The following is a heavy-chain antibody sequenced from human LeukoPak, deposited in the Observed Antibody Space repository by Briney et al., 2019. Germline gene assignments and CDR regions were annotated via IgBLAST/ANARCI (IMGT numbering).Heavy chain of an antibody. Sequence: SETLSLTCTVSGGSISSYHWSWIRQPPGKGLEWIGYIYYSGSTKYNPSLKSRVTISVDTSKNQFSLKLSSVTAADTAVYYCARANSGYNYGVDYWGRGTLLTVSS. J-gene: IGHJ4*02. D-gene: IGHD5-18*01. CDR3: ARANSGYNYGVDY. CDR1: GGSISSYH. V-gene: IGHV4-59*01. CDR2: IYYSGST.